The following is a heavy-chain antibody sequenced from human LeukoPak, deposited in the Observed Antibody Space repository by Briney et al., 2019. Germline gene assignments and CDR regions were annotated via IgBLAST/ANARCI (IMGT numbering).Heavy chain of an antibody. J-gene: IGHJ4*02. CDR3: AKDRTYYYDSSGRHFDY. CDR1: GFTFSSYA. D-gene: IGHD3-22*01. CDR2: ISGSGGST. V-gene: IGHV3-23*01. Sequence: GGPLRLSCAASGFTFSSYAMSWVGQAPGKGLEWVSAISGSGGSTYYADSVKGRFTISRDNSKNTLYLQMNSLRAEDTAVYYCAKDRTYYYDSSGRHFDYWGQGTLVTVSS.